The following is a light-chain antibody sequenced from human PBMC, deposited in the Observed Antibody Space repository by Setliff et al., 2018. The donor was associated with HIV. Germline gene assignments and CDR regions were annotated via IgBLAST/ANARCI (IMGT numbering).Light chain of an antibody. CDR3: CSYAGSTTFDV. V-gene: IGLV2-23*02. Sequence: QSALTQPASVSGSPGQSITISCTGTSSDVGSYNLVSWYQQRPGKAPKLIMYEVTKWPSGISDRFSGSKSGNTASLTISGLQADDEADYYCCSYAGSTTFDVFGTGTKVTVL. J-gene: IGLJ1*01. CDR2: EVT. CDR1: SSDVGSYNL.